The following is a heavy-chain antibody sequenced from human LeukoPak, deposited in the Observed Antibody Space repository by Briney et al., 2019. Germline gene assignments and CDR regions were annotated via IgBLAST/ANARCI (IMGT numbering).Heavy chain of an antibody. CDR2: ISSSGTTI. Sequence: GGSLRLSCAASGFTFSSYEMNWVRQAPGKGLEWVSYISSSGTTIYYADSVKGRFTISRDNSKNTLYLEMNRLRGEDTAAYYCAKDILNWEFDYWGQGTLVTVSS. CDR3: AKDILNWEFDY. J-gene: IGHJ4*02. D-gene: IGHD7-27*01. CDR1: GFTFSSYE. V-gene: IGHV3-48*03.